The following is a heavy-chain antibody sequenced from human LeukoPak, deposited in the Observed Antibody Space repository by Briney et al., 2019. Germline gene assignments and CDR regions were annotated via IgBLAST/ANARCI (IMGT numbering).Heavy chain of an antibody. CDR1: EFTSGNNT. Sequence: PGGSLRPSCAPSEFTSGNNTMDGVGRPPGRGWEWVGRSRNKANGYTTEYAASVKGRFTISRDDSKNSLYLQMSSLQTEDTAVYYCRRVSDFWGQGTLVTVSS. J-gene: IGHJ4*02. V-gene: IGHV3-72*01. CDR3: RRVSDF. CDR2: SRNKANGYTT.